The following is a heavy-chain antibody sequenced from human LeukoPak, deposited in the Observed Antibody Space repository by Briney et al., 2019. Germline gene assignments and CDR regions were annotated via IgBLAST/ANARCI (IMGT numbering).Heavy chain of an antibody. J-gene: IGHJ4*02. D-gene: IGHD3-10*01. CDR2: INHSGST. V-gene: IGHV4-34*01. CDR3: ARTTSPGGFGELLAFDY. CDR1: GGSFSGYY. Sequence: SETLSLTCAVYGGSFSGYYWSWIRQPPGKGLEWIGEINHSGSTNYNPSLKSRVTISVDTSKNQFSLKLSSVTAADTAVYYCARTTSPGGFGELLAFDYWGQGTLVTVSS.